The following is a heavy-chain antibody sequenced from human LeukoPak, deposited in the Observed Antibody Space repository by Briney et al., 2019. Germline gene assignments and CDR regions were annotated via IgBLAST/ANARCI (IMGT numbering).Heavy chain of an antibody. J-gene: IGHJ4*02. CDR2: ISDTGRDI. CDR1: GFAFESFT. Sequence: SGGSLRLSCAGSGFAFESFTMTWVRQAPGEGLEWVSLISDTGRDINYADSVRGRFTISRDNTKNSLFLQMDSLRVEDTAIYYCAKGLFSAYDKYLDSWGQGTLVTVSS. D-gene: IGHD5-12*01. CDR3: AKGLFSAYDKYLDS. V-gene: IGHV3-21*04.